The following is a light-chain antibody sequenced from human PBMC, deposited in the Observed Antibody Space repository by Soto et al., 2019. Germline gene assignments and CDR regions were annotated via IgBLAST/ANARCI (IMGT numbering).Light chain of an antibody. J-gene: IGKJ1*01. Sequence: ILLTQSPSSLSASVGDRVTITCRASQSISSWLAWYQQKPGKAPKLLIYDASSLESGVPSRFSGSGSGTEFTLTISSLQPDDFATYYCQQYNSYSTFGQGTKVDIK. V-gene: IGKV1-5*01. CDR3: QQYNSYST. CDR1: QSISSW. CDR2: DAS.